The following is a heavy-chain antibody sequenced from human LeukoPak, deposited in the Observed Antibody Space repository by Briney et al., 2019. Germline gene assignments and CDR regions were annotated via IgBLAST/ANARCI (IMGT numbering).Heavy chain of an antibody. CDR2: MYISGST. D-gene: IGHD6-13*01. CDR1: GGSISSSSYY. J-gene: IGHJ4*02. V-gene: IGHV4-61*09. CDR3: ARVFRSSWYVYFDY. Sequence: SETLSLTCTVSGGSISSSSYYWSWIRQPAGKGLEWIGHMYISGSTNYNPSLKSRVTMSLDTSKNQFSLKLSSVTAADTAVYYCARVFRSSWYVYFDYWGQGTLVTVSS.